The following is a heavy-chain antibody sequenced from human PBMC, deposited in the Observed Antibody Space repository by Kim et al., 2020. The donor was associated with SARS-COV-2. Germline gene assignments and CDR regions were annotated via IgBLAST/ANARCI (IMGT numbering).Heavy chain of an antibody. V-gene: IGHV3-48*01. D-gene: IGHD6-13*01. Sequence: STIYSADSGKGPLTTSRDNAKNSLYLQMNSLRAEDTAVYYCGVSPGPHMDVWGQGTTVTVSS. CDR3: GVSPGPHMDV. J-gene: IGHJ6*02. CDR2: STI.